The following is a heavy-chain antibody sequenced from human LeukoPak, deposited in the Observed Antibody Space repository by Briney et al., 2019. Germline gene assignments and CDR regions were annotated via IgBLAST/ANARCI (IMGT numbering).Heavy chain of an antibody. D-gene: IGHD1-7*01. V-gene: IGHV3-7*01. CDR3: ARDKELGSQRGSSFDY. CDR1: GFTFSNYW. J-gene: IGHJ4*02. Sequence: GGSLRLSCEASGFTFSNYWMSWVRQAPGKGLEWVANIKEDGSEKYHVDSAMGRFTISRDNAKNSLYLQMNSLRVEDTAVYYCARDKELGSQRGSSFDYWGQGTLLTVSS. CDR2: IKEDGSEK.